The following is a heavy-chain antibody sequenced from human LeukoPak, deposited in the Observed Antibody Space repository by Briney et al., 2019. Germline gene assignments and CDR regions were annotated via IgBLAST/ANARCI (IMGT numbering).Heavy chain of an antibody. J-gene: IGHJ3*01. CDR1: GGSFSGYY. D-gene: IGHD3-10*01. V-gene: IGHV4-34*01. Sequence: SETLSLTCTISGGSFSGYYCSWVRQPPGKGLEWIGEISYSGSTNYNPSLKSRVTISVDTSKNQFSLRLSSVTAADTAVYYCARGLTMALWGQGTLVTVSS. CDR2: ISYSGST. CDR3: ARGLTMAL.